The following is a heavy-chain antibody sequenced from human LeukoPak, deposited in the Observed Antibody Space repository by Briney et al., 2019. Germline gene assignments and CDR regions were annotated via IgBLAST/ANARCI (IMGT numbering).Heavy chain of an antibody. CDR1: GYSFTTYW. J-gene: IGHJ4*02. D-gene: IGHD3-22*01. CDR2: IYPSNSDT. CDR3: ARFYYDSSGYLFDY. V-gene: IGHV5-51*01. Sequence: GESLKISCKGSGYSFTTYWIGWVRQMPGKGLEWMGIIYPSNSDTRYSPSFQGQVTISADKSINTAYLQWSSLKASDTAMYYCARFYYDSSGYLFDYWGQGTLVTVSS.